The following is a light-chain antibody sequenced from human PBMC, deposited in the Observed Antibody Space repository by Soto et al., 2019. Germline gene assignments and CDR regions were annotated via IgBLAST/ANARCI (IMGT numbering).Light chain of an antibody. V-gene: IGKV1-5*03. J-gene: IGKJ1*01. CDR3: QQYNSYWT. CDR1: QTISSW. CDR2: KAS. Sequence: DIQMTQSPSTLSGSVGDRVTITCRASQTISSWLAWYQQKPGKAPKLLIYKASTLKSGVPSRFSGSESGTEFTLTISSLEPEDFALYYCQQYNSYWTFGQGTKVDIK.